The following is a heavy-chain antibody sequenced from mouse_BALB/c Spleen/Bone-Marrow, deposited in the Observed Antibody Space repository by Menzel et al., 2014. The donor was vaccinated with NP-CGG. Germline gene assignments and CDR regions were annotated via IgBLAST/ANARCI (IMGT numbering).Heavy chain of an antibody. CDR2: ISYDGIN. V-gene: IGHV3-6*02. CDR1: GYSITSSYY. CDR3: AALWSEGYYFDY. J-gene: IGHJ2*01. Sequence: VQLQPSGPGLVKPSQSLSLTCSVTGYSITSSYYWNWIRQFPGNKLEWMGYISYDGINNYNPSLKNRISITRDTSKNQFFLRLNSVTTEDTATYYCAALWSEGYYFDYWGQGATLTVSS.